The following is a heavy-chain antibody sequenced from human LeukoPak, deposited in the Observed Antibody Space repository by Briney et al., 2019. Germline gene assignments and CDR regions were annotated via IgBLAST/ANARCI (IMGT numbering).Heavy chain of an antibody. V-gene: IGHV1-69*13. CDR3: ARVRDGYNHNFDY. D-gene: IGHD5-24*01. CDR2: IIPIFGTA. Sequence: ASVKVSCKASGGTFSSYAISWVRQAPGQGLEWMGGIIPIFGTANYAQKFQGRVTITADESTSTAYMELSSLRSEDTAVYYCARVRDGYNHNFDYWGQGTLVTVSS. J-gene: IGHJ4*02. CDR1: GGTFSSYA.